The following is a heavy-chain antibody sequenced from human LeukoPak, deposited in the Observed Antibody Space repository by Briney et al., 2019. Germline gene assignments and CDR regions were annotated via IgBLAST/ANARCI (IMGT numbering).Heavy chain of an antibody. CDR2: VSYGGTNK. V-gene: IGHV3-30*18. D-gene: IGHD3-16*01. J-gene: IGHJ6*02. CDR3: AKDRGGDYEFSYYYGMDV. Sequence: PGRSLRLSCVASGFTFSSYGMHWVRQAPGKGLEWVAVVSYGGTNKVYADSVKGRFTISRDKSKNTLFLEMNSLRAEDTAVYYCAKDRGGDYEFSYYYGMDVWGQGTTVTVSS. CDR1: GFTFSSYG.